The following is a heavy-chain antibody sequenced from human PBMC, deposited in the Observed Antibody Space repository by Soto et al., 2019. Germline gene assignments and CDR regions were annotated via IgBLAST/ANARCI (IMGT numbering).Heavy chain of an antibody. D-gene: IGHD2-2*01. V-gene: IGHV4-4*02. CDR1: SGSISTNNW. Sequence: QVQLQESGPGLVKPSGTLSLTCAVSSGSISTNNWWSWVRQPPGKGLERIGEIDHSGTTNYNPSVKSRVTMSVDKSKNQFSLKLNPVTAADTAVYYCATGGSYCSSIGGVCWYLDLWGRGTLVSVSS. CDR2: IDHSGTT. CDR3: ATGGSYCSSIGGVCWYLDL. J-gene: IGHJ2*01.